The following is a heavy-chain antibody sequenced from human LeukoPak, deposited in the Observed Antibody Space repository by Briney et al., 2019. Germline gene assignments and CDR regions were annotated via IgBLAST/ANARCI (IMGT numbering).Heavy chain of an antibody. CDR1: GGSILNYY. Sequence: PSETLSLTCSVTGGSILNYYWNWMRQPPGKGLEWIGYTSDSGDTYYNPSLKSRVTMSVDTSKNQFSLKVTSATAADTAVYYCARWDYSGHYFDNWGRGTSVTVSS. CDR2: TSDSGDT. CDR3: ARWDYSGHYFDN. J-gene: IGHJ4*02. D-gene: IGHD6-19*01. V-gene: IGHV4-59*01.